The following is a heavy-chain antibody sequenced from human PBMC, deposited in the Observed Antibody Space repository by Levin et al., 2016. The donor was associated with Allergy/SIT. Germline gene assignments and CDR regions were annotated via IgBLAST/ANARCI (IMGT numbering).Heavy chain of an antibody. V-gene: IGHV3-7*01. D-gene: IGHD1-26*01. CDR1: GFTFSSTW. Sequence: GESLKISCAASGFTFSSTWMAWVRQAPGKGLEWVANIKEDGSTKHFGDSVKGRFTISRDNTKNSLSLQMDSLRAEDTAVYYCARDRDGALDYWGQGTLVTVSS. CDR2: IKEDGSTK. J-gene: IGHJ4*02. CDR3: ARDRDGALDY.